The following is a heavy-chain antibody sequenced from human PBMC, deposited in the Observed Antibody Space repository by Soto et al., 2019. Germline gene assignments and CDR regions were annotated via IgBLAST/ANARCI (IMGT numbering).Heavy chain of an antibody. J-gene: IGHJ5*02. D-gene: IGHD3-3*01. V-gene: IGHV1-46*01. CDR3: ARQYYDFWSGYDAWFDP. Sequence: VKVSCKASGYTFTNYYMHWVRQAPGQGLEWMGMINPSADSTSYAQKLQGRVTMTTDTSTSTAYMELRSLRSDDTAVYYCARQYYDFWSGYDAWFDPWGQGTLVTVSS. CDR1: GYTFTNYY. CDR2: INPSADST.